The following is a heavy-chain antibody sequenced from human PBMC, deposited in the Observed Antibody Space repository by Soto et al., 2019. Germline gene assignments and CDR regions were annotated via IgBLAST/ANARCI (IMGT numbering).Heavy chain of an antibody. CDR1: GFSLSTTGVG. D-gene: IGHD2-21*02. V-gene: IGHV2-5*02. CDR2: IYWDDDK. CDR3: LQSRCGGDCLHSYSSHSSYGLDV. Sequence: QITLKESGPTLVKPTQTLTLTCTFSGFSLSTTGVGVGWIRQPPGKALDWLALIYWDDDKRYNPSLNSRLTIAKDTSKNQVVLAITNIDPVDTATYYCLQSRCGGDCLHSYSSHSSYGLDVWGQGTTVTVSS. J-gene: IGHJ6*02.